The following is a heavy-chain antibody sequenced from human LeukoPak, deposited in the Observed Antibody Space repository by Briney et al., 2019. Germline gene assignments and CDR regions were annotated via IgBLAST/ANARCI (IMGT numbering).Heavy chain of an antibody. Sequence: GESLKISCKGPRHSFHGQWIGWVRQMPGKGLEWMGIIYPDDSDTRYSPSFRGQVTISADKSISTAYLQWNSLEASDSAIYYCARRGDSDFRIDWGQGTLVTVSS. CDR3: ARRGDSDFRID. D-gene: IGHD2-21*02. V-gene: IGHV5-51*01. J-gene: IGHJ4*02. CDR2: IYPDDSDT. CDR1: RHSFHGQW.